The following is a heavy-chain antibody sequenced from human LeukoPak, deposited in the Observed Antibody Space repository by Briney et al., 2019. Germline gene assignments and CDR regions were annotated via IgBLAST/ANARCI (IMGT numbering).Heavy chain of an antibody. Sequence: PGGSLRLSCAASGFTFSSYAMHWVRQAPGKGLEWVAVISYDGSNKYYADSVKGRFTISRDNSKNTLYLQMNSLRAEDTAVYYCARDLELVGFDYWGQGTLVTVSS. CDR2: ISYDGSNK. J-gene: IGHJ4*02. V-gene: IGHV3-30*04. CDR1: GFTFSSYA. D-gene: IGHD1-26*01. CDR3: ARDLELVGFDY.